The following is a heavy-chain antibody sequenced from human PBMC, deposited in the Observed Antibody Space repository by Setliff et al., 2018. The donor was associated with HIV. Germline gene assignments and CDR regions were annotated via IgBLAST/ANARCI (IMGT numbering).Heavy chain of an antibody. CDR1: GGSISSGTSY. Sequence: LSLTCTVSGGSISSGTSYWSWIRQPAGKGLEWIGRIYTSGSTNYNPSLKSRVTISVDTSKNQFSLKLSSVTAADTAVYYCARRSGWYDYWGQGTLVTVSS. CDR2: IYTSGST. J-gene: IGHJ4*02. V-gene: IGHV4-61*02. CDR3: ARRSGWYDY. D-gene: IGHD6-19*01.